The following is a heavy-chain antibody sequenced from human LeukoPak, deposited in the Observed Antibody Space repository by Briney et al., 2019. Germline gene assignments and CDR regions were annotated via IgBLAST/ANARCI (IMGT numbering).Heavy chain of an antibody. D-gene: IGHD5-24*01. V-gene: IGHV5-51*01. CDR1: GYNFANYR. Sequence: GESLKISRKTSGYNFANYRIGWVRQLPGKGLEWMGVVYPSDSDTTYSPSFQGQVTISADRSISTAYLQWTSLKASDTATYFCAQFRWPDGQHFSFDFWGQGTLVTVSS. J-gene: IGHJ4*02. CDR2: VYPSDSDT. CDR3: AQFRWPDGQHFSFDF.